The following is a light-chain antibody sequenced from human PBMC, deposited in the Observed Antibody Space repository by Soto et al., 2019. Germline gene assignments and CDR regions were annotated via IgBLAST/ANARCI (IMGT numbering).Light chain of an antibody. V-gene: IGKV3-15*01. CDR1: QSVSSN. J-gene: IGKJ1*01. CDR3: QQYDDWPPWT. CDR2: GAS. Sequence: EIVMTQSPATLSVSPGERATLSCRASQSVSSNLAWYQQKPGQAPRLLIYGASTRATGTPDRFSGSGSGTEFTLTISSLQSEDFAVYYCQQYDDWPPWTFGQGTKVEIK.